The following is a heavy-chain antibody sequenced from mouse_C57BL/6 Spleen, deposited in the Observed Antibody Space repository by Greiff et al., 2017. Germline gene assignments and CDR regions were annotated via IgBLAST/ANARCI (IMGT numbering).Heavy chain of an antibody. Sequence: QVQLQQSGAELVKPGASVKMSCKASGYTFTSYWITWVKQRPGQGLEWIGDIYPGSGSTNYNEKFKSKATLTVDTSSSTAYMQLSSLTSEDSAVYYCARDYYGSSYVPWYFDVWGTGTTVTVSS. CDR1: GYTFTSYW. J-gene: IGHJ1*03. CDR2: IYPGSGST. V-gene: IGHV1-55*01. D-gene: IGHD1-1*01. CDR3: ARDYYGSSYVPWYFDV.